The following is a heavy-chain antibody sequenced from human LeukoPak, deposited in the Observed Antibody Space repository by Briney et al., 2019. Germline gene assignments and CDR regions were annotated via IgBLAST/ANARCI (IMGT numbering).Heavy chain of an antibody. Sequence: SVTVSCKASGGTFSSYAISWVRQAPGQGLEWMGGIIPIFGTANYAQKFQGRVTITADESTSTAYMELSSLRSEDTAVYYCARCSRNYYDSSGYSFDYWGQGTLVTVSS. V-gene: IGHV1-69*13. D-gene: IGHD3-22*01. CDR3: ARCSRNYYDSSGYSFDY. CDR2: IIPIFGTA. J-gene: IGHJ4*02. CDR1: GGTFSSYA.